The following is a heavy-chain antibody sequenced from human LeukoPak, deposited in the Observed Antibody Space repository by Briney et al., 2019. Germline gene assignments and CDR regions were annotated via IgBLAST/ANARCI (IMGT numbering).Heavy chain of an antibody. J-gene: IGHJ4*02. Sequence: SETLSLTCTVSGGSISSSTYYWGWIRQPPGKGLEWIGNIHYSGSTHYNPSLKSRVTISVGTSKNQFSLKLSSVTAADTAVYYCARTRYYYNSRSYGAPYYFDYWGQGTLVTVSS. V-gene: IGHV4-39*01. CDR2: IHYSGST. D-gene: IGHD3-10*01. CDR3: ARTRYYYNSRSYGAPYYFDY. CDR1: GGSISSSTYY.